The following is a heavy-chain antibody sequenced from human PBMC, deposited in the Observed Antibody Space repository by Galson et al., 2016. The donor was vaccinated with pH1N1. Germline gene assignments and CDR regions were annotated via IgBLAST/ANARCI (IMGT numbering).Heavy chain of an antibody. CDR2: IYTSGST. Sequence: TLSLTCTVSGGSISSGSYYWSWIRQPAGKGLEWIGYIYTSGSTNYNPSLKSRVTISVDTSKNQFSLKLSSVTAADTAVYYCARDRRVREWGADTFGIWGQGTMVTVSS. CDR1: GGSISSGSYY. V-gene: IGHV4-61*09. D-gene: IGHD3-3*01. J-gene: IGHJ3*02. CDR3: ARDRRVREWGADTFGI.